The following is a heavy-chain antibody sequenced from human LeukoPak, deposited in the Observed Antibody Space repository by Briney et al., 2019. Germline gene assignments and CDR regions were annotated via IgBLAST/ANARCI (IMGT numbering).Heavy chain of an antibody. CDR2: INPNSGGT. Sequence: GASVKVSCKASGYTFTGYYMHWVRQAPGQGLEWMGWINPNSGGTNYAQKFQGRVTITADESTSTAYMELSSLRSEDTAVYYCARASDDAFDIWGQGTMVTVSS. V-gene: IGHV1-2*02. J-gene: IGHJ3*02. CDR3: ARASDDAFDI. CDR1: GYTFTGYY.